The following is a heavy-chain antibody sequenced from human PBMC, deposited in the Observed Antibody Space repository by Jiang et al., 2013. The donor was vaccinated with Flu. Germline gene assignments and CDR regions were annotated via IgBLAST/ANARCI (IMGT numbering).Heavy chain of an antibody. D-gene: IGHD5-18*01. J-gene: IGHJ6*03. CDR2: VDPEDGKP. Sequence: EVKKPGATVKISCKVSGYTFTDYNMHWVQQVPGKGLEWMGLVDPEDGKPVYAERFQGRVILTADTSTDTAYMELSSLRSEDTAVYYCATDQKVSDTEATGPYNYYYMAFWGKGTTVIVSS. CDR3: ATDQKVSDTEATGPYNYYYMAF. CDR1: GYTFTDYN. V-gene: IGHV1-69-2*01.